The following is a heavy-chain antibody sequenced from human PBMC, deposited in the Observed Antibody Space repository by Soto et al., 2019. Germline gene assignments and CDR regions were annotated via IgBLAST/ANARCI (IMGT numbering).Heavy chain of an antibody. CDR3: ASAGAYCGGDCTP. V-gene: IGHV1-69*13. CDR2: IIPIFGTA. D-gene: IGHD2-21*02. Sequence: ASVKVSCKASGGTLSSDVVSWVLQAPGQGLEWMGGIIPIFGTANYAQKFQGRVTITADESTSTAYMELSSLRSEDTAVYYCASAGAYCGGDCTPWGQGHLVTVSS. J-gene: IGHJ5*02. CDR1: GGTLSSDV.